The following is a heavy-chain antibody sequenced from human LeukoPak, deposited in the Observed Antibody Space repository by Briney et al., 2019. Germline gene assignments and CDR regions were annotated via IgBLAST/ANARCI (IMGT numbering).Heavy chain of an antibody. CDR3: ARPGQLSSSPNWFEP. V-gene: IGHV5-51*01. CDR1: GSTFTSYW. CDR2: MYLDDFDV. J-gene: IGHJ5*02. Sequence: GESLEISCQPSGSTFTSYWIGWARQLPGKGLEGMGIMYLDDFDVRYSQSFQGQVTISADTSITTACPQWSSMKASGTAISCCARPGQLSSSPNWFEPWGQGDLVTVSS. D-gene: IGHD1-1*01.